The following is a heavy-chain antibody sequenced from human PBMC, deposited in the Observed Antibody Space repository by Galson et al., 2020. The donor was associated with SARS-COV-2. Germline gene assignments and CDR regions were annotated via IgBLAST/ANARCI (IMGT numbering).Heavy chain of an antibody. Sequence: GESLKISCAASGFTSSTYAMSWVRQAPGKGLEWVSGISGSGSSTYYADSVKGRFTISRDNSKNTLYVQMNSLRAEDTAVYYCAKDLGSTIFGVISYDAFDVWGQGTMVTVSS. CDR3: AKDLGSTIFGVISYDAFDV. D-gene: IGHD3-3*01. CDR1: GFTSSTYA. V-gene: IGHV3-23*01. CDR2: ISGSGSST. J-gene: IGHJ3*01.